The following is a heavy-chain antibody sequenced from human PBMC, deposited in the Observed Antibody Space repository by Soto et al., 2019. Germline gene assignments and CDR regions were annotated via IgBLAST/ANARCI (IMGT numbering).Heavy chain of an antibody. V-gene: IGHV4-39*01. D-gene: IGHD3-9*01. CDR2: IYYSGST. CDR1: GGSISSSSYY. J-gene: IGHJ4*02. Sequence: PSETLSLTCTVSGGSISSSSYYWGWIRQPPGKGLEWIGSIYYSGSTYYNPSLKSRVTISVDTSKNQFSLKLSSVTAADTAVYYCARQGGDILTGYYLYWGQGTLVTVSS. CDR3: ARQGGDILTGYYLY.